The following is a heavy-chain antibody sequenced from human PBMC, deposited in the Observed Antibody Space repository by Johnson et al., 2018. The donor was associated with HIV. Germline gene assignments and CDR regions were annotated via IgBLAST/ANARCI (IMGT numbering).Heavy chain of an antibody. CDR3: ARELTLDWLNPTI. Sequence: VQLVESGGGLVQPGGSLRLSCAASGFTFSNSDMNWVHQAPGKGLEWVWGVSWNGSRTHYADSVKGRFIISRDNSRNTLYLQMNSLRPEDTAVYYCARELTLDWLNPTIWGQGTMVTVSS. D-gene: IGHD3-3*01. J-gene: IGHJ3*02. V-gene: IGHV3-35*01. CDR1: GFTFSNSD. CDR2: VSWNGSRT.